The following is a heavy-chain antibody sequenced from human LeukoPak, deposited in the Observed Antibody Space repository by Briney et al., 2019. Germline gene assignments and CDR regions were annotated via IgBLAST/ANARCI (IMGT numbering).Heavy chain of an antibody. D-gene: IGHD3-22*01. CDR1: GCTFTSYY. V-gene: IGHV1-46*01. CDR2: INPSGGST. J-gene: IGHJ4*02. Sequence: ASVKVSCKASGCTFTSYYMHWVRQAPGQGLEWMGIINPSGGSTSYAQKFQGRVTMTRDTSTSTVYMELSSLRSEDTAVYYCARAGDSSGYYSSSFDYWGQGTLVTVSS. CDR3: ARAGDSSGYYSSSFDY.